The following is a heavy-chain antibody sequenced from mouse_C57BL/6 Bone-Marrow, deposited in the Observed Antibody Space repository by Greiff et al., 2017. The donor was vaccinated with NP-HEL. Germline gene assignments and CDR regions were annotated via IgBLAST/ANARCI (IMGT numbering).Heavy chain of an antibody. Sequence: EVQLQQSGAELVKPGASVKLSCPASGFNIKDYYMHWVKQRTEQGLEWIGRIDPEAGETKYAQKFQGKATLTADTSSNTAYRQFSSLTSEDTAVYYCALGAWGYYDDYWGQGTTLTVSS. J-gene: IGHJ2*01. CDR3: ALGAWGYYDDY. CDR1: GFNIKDYY. D-gene: IGHD2-10*02. V-gene: IGHV14-2*01. CDR2: IDPEAGET.